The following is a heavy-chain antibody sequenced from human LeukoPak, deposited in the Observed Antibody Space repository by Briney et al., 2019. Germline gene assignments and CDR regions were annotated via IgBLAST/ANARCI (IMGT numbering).Heavy chain of an antibody. CDR3: ARVTPRSGYYYDFDY. V-gene: IGHV4-59*01. D-gene: IGHD3-22*01. CDR2: IYYSGST. J-gene: IGHJ4*02. CDR1: GVSISSYY. Sequence: SETLSLTCTVSGVSISSYYWSWIRQPPAKELDWIGCIYYSGSTNYNPSLKSRVPLSVDTSKHQFSLKLSFVTAADTAVYYCARVTPRSGYYYDFDYWGQGTLVTVSS.